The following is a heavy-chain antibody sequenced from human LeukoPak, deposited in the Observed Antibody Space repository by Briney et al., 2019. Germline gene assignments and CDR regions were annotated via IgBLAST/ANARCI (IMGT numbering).Heavy chain of an antibody. D-gene: IGHD6-19*01. J-gene: IGHJ4*02. CDR3: ARDPGSSGWYDY. V-gene: IGHV3-48*04. CDR2: ISIRSSTI. Sequence: GGSLRLSCAASGFTFSSYSMAWVRQAPGKGLEWVSYISIRSSTIYYADSVKGRFTISRDNAKNSLYLQMNSLRAEDTAVYYCARDPGSSGWYDYWGQGTLVTVSS. CDR1: GFTFSSYS.